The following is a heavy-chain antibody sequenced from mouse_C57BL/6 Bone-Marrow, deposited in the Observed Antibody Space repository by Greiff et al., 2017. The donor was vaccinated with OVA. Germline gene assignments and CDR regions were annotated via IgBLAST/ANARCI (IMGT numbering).Heavy chain of an antibody. J-gene: IGHJ2*01. CDR3: ARQGGYDGPYFDY. V-gene: IGHV2-6-1*01. D-gene: IGHD2-2*01. CDR2: IWSDGST. Sequence: VQLKESGPGLVAPSQSLSITCTVSGFSLTSYGVHWVRQPPGKGLEWLVVIWSDGSTTYNSALNSRLSISKDNSKSQVFLKMNSLQTDDTAMYYCARQGGYDGPYFDYWGQGTTLTVSS. CDR1: GFSLTSYG.